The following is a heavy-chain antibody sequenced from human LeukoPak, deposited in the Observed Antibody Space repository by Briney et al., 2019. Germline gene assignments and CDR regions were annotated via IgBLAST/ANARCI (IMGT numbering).Heavy chain of an antibody. J-gene: IGHJ4*02. D-gene: IGHD3/OR15-3a*01. CDR1: GGSISSYY. CDR3: AGGTGYGIYYFDY. CDR2: IYYSGST. V-gene: IGHV4-59*12. Sequence: PSETLSLTCTLSGGSISSYYWSWVRQPPGRGLEWIGYIYYSGSTDYNPSLKSRVTISRDTSKNQFSLKLISVTAADTAVYYCAGGTGYGIYYFDYWGQGTLVTVSS.